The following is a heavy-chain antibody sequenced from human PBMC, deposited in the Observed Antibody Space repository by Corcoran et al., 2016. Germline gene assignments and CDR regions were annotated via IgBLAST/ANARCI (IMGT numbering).Heavy chain of an antibody. CDR1: GFIFSSYG. V-gene: IGHV3-30*03. J-gene: IGHJ4*02. D-gene: IGHD3-10*01. CDR3: ARRPGIMTMGIDY. CDR2: ISYDGSDK. Sequence: QVQLVESGGGVVQPGKSLRLSCVASGFIFSSYGMHWVRQAPGKGLGWVAVISYDGSDKYYADSVKGRFTISRDNSKNTLYLKMNSLSTEDTALYYCARRPGIMTMGIDYWGQGTLVTVSS.